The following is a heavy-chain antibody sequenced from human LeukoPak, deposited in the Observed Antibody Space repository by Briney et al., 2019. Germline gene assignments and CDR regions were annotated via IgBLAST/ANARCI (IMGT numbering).Heavy chain of an antibody. J-gene: IGHJ5*02. V-gene: IGHV1-2*06. CDR2: INPNSGVT. CDR3: ARSSMVDAASPGT. D-gene: IGHD2-15*01. CDR1: GYTFTGYY. Sequence: ASVKVSCKASGYTFTGYYIHWVRQAPGQGLEWMGRINPNSGVTNYAQKFQGRVTMTRDTSISTAYMDLSSLTYDDTAFYHCARSSMVDAASPGTWGQGTLVTVSS.